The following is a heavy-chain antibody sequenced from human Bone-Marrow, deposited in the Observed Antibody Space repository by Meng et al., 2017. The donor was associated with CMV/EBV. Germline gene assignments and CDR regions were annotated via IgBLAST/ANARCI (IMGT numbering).Heavy chain of an antibody. CDR3: ARAGDSYGYDY. Sequence: SWKASGGTFSSYAISWVRQAPGQGLEWMGGIIPIFGTANYEQKFQGRVTITTDESTSTAYMELSSLRSEDTAVYYCARAGDSYGYDYWGQGTLVTVSS. CDR2: IIPIFGTA. V-gene: IGHV1-69*05. CDR1: GGTFSSYA. D-gene: IGHD5-18*01. J-gene: IGHJ4*02.